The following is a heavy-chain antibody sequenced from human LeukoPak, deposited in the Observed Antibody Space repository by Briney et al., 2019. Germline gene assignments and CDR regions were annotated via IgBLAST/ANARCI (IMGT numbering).Heavy chain of an antibody. CDR2: ISGSGPNA. CDR1: GFTFSNTA. D-gene: IGHD3-22*01. V-gene: IGHV3-23*01. J-gene: IGHJ4*02. Sequence: PGGSLRLSCAASGFTFSNTAMSWVRQAPGKGLEWLSIISGSGPNAYYADSVKGRFTISRDNSKNTLYLQMNSLRAEDTAVYYCAKDPLAYDSSGYRTSASAYPDYWGQGTLVTVSS. CDR3: AKDPLAYDSSGYRTSASAYPDY.